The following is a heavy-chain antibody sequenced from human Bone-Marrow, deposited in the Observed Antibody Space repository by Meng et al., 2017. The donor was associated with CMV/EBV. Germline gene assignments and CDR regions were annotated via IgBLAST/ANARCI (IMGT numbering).Heavy chain of an antibody. D-gene: IGHD5-24*01. V-gene: IGHV1-2*02. CDR1: GYTFTGYY. J-gene: IGHJ5*01. CDR2: INPNNGDT. CDR3: ARGRDVYIKGLDS. Sequence: ASVKVSCKASGYTFTGYYMHWVRQAPGQGLEWMGWINPNNGDTRYSQNFKGRVTMTRDRSLNTLYLDLSRLRSDDTAVYSCARGRDVYIKGLDSWGQGTLVTVSS.